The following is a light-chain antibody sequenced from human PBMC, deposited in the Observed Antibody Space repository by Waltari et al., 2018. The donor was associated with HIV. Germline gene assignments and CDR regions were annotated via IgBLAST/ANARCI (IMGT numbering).Light chain of an antibody. CDR2: DAS. CDR1: QSVSSY. V-gene: IGKV3-11*01. J-gene: IGKJ4*01. CDR3: QQRSNWPHLT. Sequence: EIVLTQSPATLSLSPGERATLSCRASQSVSSYLAWYQQKPGQAPRLLIYDASNRATGIPARFSGSGSGTDFTLTISSLEPEDFAVYYCQQRSNWPHLTFGGGTKVEIK.